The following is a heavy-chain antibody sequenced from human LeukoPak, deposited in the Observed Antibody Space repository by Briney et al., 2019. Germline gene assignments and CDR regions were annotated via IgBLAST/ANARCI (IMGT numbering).Heavy chain of an antibody. CDR3: ARDPPRRYDL. CDR1: GFTFSSYE. Sequence: QSGGSLRLSCAASGFTFSSYEMNWVRQAPGKGLEWVSYISSSGSTIYYADSVKGRFTISRDNPKNSLYLQMNSLRPEDTAVYYCARDPPRRYDLWGQGTLVTVSS. CDR2: ISSSGSTI. V-gene: IGHV3-48*03. J-gene: IGHJ5*02.